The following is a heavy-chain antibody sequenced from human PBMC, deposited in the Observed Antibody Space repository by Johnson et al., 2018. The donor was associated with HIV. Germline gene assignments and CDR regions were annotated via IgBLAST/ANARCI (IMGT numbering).Heavy chain of an antibody. J-gene: IGHJ3*02. CDR1: GFTFDDYG. CDR3: AKVDCGGDTCAGYDAFDI. D-gene: IGHD2-21*01. CDR2: INWNVCST. V-gene: IGHV3-20*04. Sequence: VQLVESGGGVVRPGGSLRLSCAASGFTFDDYGMSWVRQAPGKGLEWVSGINWNVCSTGYADSVKGRFTHSRDNSKNTLYLQLNSLRAEDTAVYYCAKVDCGGDTCAGYDAFDIWGQGTMVTVSS.